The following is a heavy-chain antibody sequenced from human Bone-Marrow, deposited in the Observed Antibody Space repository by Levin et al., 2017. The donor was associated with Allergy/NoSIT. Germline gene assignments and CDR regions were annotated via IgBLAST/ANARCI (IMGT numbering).Heavy chain of an antibody. D-gene: IGHD4-17*01. CDR2: IYNIRTT. Sequence: SCTVSGDSVSIGDYYWTWIRQPPGKGLEWIGYIYNIRTTNYKPSLKSRVTMSADTSKNQFSLRLKSVTAADTAVYYCARSDYSEYYFDYWGQGILVTVSS. V-gene: IGHV4-61*08. CDR3: ARSDYSEYYFDY. CDR1: GDSVSIGDYY. J-gene: IGHJ4*02.